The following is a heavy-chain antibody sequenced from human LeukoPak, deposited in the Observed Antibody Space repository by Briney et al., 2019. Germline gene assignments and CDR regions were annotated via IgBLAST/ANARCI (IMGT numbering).Heavy chain of an antibody. CDR2: INPNSGGT. V-gene: IGHV1-2*06. D-gene: IGHD6-13*01. J-gene: IGHJ4*02. Sequence: ASVKVSCKASGYTFTGYYMHWVRQAPGQGLELMGRINPNSGGTNYAQKFQGRVTMTRDTSISTAYMELSRLRSDDTAVYYCARDGGGGIALNYWGQGTLVTVSS. CDR3: ARDGGGGIALNY. CDR1: GYTFTGYY.